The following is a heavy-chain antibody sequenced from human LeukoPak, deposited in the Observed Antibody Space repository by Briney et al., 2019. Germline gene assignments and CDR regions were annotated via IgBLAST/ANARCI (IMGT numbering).Heavy chain of an antibody. CDR1: GFTFSSYA. CDR3: AKGSSFPWFDP. J-gene: IGHJ5*02. CDR2: ISGSGGST. Sequence: EGSLRLSCAASGFTFSSYAMSWVRQAPGKGLEWVSAISGSGGSTYYAGSVKGRFTISRDNSKNTLYLQMNSLGAEDTAVYYCAKGSSFPWFDPWGQGTLVTVSS. V-gene: IGHV3-23*01. D-gene: IGHD3-16*02.